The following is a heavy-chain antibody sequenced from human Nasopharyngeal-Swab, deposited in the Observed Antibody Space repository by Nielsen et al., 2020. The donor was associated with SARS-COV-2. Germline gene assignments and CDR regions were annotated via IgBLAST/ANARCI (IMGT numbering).Heavy chain of an antibody. V-gene: IGHV3-53*01. Sequence: GGSLRLSCAASGFTFSSNYMSWVRQAPGKGLEWVSVIYSGGSIYYADSVKGRFTISRDNSKNTLFLQMSSLRDEDTAVYYCAKGGSLSGSWYWGQGTLVTVAS. J-gene: IGHJ4*02. CDR3: AKGGSLSGSWY. CDR1: GFTFSSNY. D-gene: IGHD1-26*01. CDR2: IYSGGSI.